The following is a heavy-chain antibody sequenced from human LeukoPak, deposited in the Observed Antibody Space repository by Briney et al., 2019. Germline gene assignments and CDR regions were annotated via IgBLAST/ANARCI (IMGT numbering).Heavy chain of an antibody. D-gene: IGHD2-2*01. Sequence: GGSLRLSCAASGFTFSSYAMSWVRQAPGKGLEWVSAISGSGGSTYYADSVKGRFTISRDNSKNTLYLQMNSLRAEDTAVYYCAKGRFSLGYCSSTSCSSWFDPWGQGTLVTVSS. CDR3: AKGRFSLGYCSSTSCSSWFDP. CDR2: ISGSGGST. V-gene: IGHV3-23*01. J-gene: IGHJ5*02. CDR1: GFTFSSYA.